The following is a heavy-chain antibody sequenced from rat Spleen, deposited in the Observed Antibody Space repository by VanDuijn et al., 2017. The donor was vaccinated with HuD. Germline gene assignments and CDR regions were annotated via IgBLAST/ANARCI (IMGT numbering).Heavy chain of an antibody. CDR3: TRDLGIW. Sequence: EVQLKESGPGLVQPSQTLSLTCTVSGFSLTDYSVHWVRQPPGKGREGMGVMWSGGSTAYNSDLNSRLSIRRDTSKSKVFLKMNSLQTEETAIYYCTRDLGIWWGQGVMVTVSS. V-gene: IGHV2S63*01. CDR1: GFSLTDYS. J-gene: IGHJ2*01. CDR2: MWSGGST. D-gene: IGHD1-6*01.